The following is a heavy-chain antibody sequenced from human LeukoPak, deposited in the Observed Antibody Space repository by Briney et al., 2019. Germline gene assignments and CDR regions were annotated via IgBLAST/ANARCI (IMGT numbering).Heavy chain of an antibody. CDR3: ARSMRRGSYGS. J-gene: IGHJ5*02. V-gene: IGHV3-7*03. CDR1: GFTFSSYW. D-gene: IGHD3-16*01. CDR2: IKQDGSDK. Sequence: GGSLRLSCAASGFTFSSYWMSWVRQAPGKGLEWVANIKQDGSDKYYVDSVKGRFTISRDNGKNSLYLEMNSLRAEDTAMYYCARSMRRGSYGSWGQGALVTVSS.